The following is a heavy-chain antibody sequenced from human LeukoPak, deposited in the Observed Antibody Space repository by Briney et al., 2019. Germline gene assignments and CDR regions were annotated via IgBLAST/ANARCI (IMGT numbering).Heavy chain of an antibody. Sequence: PSETLSLTCTVSGGSISSYYWSWIRQPPGKGLEWIGYIYYSGSTNYNPSLKSRVTISVDTSKNQFSLKLSSVPAADTAVYYCARGSGWYFYWGQGTLVSVSS. CDR3: ARGSGWYFY. CDR2: IYYSGST. CDR1: GGSISSYY. J-gene: IGHJ4*02. D-gene: IGHD6-19*01. V-gene: IGHV4-59*01.